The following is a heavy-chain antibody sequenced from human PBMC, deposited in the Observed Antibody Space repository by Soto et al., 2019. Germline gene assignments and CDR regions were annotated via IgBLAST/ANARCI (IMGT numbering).Heavy chain of an antibody. V-gene: IGHV5-51*01. J-gene: IGHJ6*03. CDR1: GYSFTSYW. CDR2: IYPGDSDT. Sequence: GESLKISCKGSGYSFTSYWIGWVRQMPGKGLEWMGIIYPGDSDTRYSPSFQGQVTISADKSISTAYLQWSSLKASGTAMYYCARQSMVRGVYYYYYYIDVWGKGTTVT. D-gene: IGHD3-10*01. CDR3: ARQSMVRGVYYYYYYIDV.